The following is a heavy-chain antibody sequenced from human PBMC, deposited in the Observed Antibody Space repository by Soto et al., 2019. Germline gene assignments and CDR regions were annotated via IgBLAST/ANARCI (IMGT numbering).Heavy chain of an antibody. CDR1: GFTFDDYG. V-gene: IGHV3-9*01. Sequence: EVQLVESGGGLVQPGRSLRLSCAASGFTFDDYGMHWVRQAPGKGLEWVSGISWNSGSIGYVDSVKGRFTISRDNAKKSLYLQMNSLRAEDTALYYCVKDNREGPCGNWFDPWGQGTLVTVSS. CDR2: ISWNSGSI. CDR3: VKDNREGPCGNWFDP. J-gene: IGHJ5*02.